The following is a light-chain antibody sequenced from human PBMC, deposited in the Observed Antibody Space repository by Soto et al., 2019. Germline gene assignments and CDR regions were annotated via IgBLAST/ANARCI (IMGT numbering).Light chain of an antibody. V-gene: IGKV3-15*01. CDR3: QQRSNWPIT. CDR2: GAS. Sequence: EIVMTQSPATLSVSPGERATLSCRASQSVRSNLAWYQQKPGQAPRLLIYGASTRATGIPARFSGRGSGTEFTLTISSLQPEDFAVYYCQQRSNWPITFGQGTRLEIK. CDR1: QSVRSN. J-gene: IGKJ5*01.